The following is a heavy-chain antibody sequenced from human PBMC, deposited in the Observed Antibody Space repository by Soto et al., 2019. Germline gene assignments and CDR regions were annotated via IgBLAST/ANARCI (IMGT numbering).Heavy chain of an antibody. CDR1: GSVFIGYC. CDR3: AKASATGGGSFDS. D-gene: IGHD2-8*02. Sequence: PGGSQRLSGTPSGSVFIGYCMSLVRQAQGKGLEWVSTLLVGGRPHYEDSGSGRFTIARDGSKNTVYLQRNSLTAGDTAAYYCAKASATGGGSFDSCGQERRVT. V-gene: IGHV3-23*01. CDR2: LLVGGRP. J-gene: IGHJ3*02.